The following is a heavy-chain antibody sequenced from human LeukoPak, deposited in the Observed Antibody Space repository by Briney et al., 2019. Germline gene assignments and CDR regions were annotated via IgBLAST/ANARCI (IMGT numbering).Heavy chain of an antibody. CDR1: GFTFNSFS. J-gene: IGHJ3*02. D-gene: IGHD5-24*01. Sequence: TGGSLRLSCAASGFTFNSFSMNWVRQAPGKGLEWVSYISSISTIIYYAGSVRGRFAISRDNAKKSLYLQMNSLRAEDTAVYYCASKVEMAPSGAWAFDIWGRGTMVTVSS. V-gene: IGHV3-48*04. CDR2: ISSISTII. CDR3: ASKVEMAPSGAWAFDI.